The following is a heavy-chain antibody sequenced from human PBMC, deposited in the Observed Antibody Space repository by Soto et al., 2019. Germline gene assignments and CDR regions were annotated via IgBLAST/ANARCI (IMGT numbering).Heavy chain of an antibody. D-gene: IGHD3-10*01. CDR2: INAGNGNT. J-gene: IGHJ4*02. CDR1: GYTFTSYA. Sequence: ASVKVSCKASGYTFTSYAMHWVRQAPGQRLEWMGWINAGNGNTKYSQKSQGRATITRDTSASTAYMELSSLRSEDTAVYYCARDPKYYGSGSKLFDYWGQGTLVTVSS. V-gene: IGHV1-3*01. CDR3: ARDPKYYGSGSKLFDY.